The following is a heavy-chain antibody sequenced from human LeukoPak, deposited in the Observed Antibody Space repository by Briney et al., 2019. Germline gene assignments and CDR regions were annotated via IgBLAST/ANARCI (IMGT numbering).Heavy chain of an antibody. CDR2: ISYDGSDK. D-gene: IGHD3-10*01. V-gene: IGHV3-30*18. CDR3: AKDRYYYVSGSYYAYYYYGMDV. J-gene: IGHJ6*02. Sequence: GGSLRLSCAASGFTFSSYSMNWVRQAPGKGLEWVAVISYDGSDKYYADSVKGRFTISRDNSKNTLYLQMNSLRAEDTAVYYCAKDRYYYVSGSYYAYYYYGMDVWGQGTTVTVSS. CDR1: GFTFSSYS.